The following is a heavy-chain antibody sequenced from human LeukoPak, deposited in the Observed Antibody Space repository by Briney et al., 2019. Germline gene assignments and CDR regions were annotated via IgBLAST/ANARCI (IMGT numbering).Heavy chain of an antibody. CDR3: ARGEASGSSGLGAFDI. Sequence: SVKVSCKASGGTFSSYAINWVRQAPGQGLEWMGGIIPIFGTANYAQKFQGRVTITADESTSTAYMELSSLRSEDTAVYYCARGEASGSSGLGAFDIWGQGTMVTVSS. V-gene: IGHV1-69*13. D-gene: IGHD3-22*01. J-gene: IGHJ3*02. CDR2: IIPIFGTA. CDR1: GGTFSSYA.